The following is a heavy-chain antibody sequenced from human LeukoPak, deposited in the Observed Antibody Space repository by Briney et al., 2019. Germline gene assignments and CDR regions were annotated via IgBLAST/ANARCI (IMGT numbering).Heavy chain of an antibody. V-gene: IGHV4-59*08. Sequence: PSETLSLTCTVSGGSMSSYSWSWIRQPPGKGLEWIGYIYDSGSTNYNPSPKSRVTISVDTSKNQFSLQLSSVTAADTAVYYCARRGSGGRSFDYWGQGTLVTVSS. D-gene: IGHD3-10*01. J-gene: IGHJ4*02. CDR1: GGSMSSYS. CDR2: IYDSGST. CDR3: ARRGSGGRSFDY.